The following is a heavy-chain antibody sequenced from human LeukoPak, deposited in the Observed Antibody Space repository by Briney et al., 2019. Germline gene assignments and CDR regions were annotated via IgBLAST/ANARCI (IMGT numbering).Heavy chain of an antibody. D-gene: IGHD3-22*01. CDR1: GGSISSYY. J-gene: IGHJ4*02. CDR2: IYYSGST. Sequence: SETLSLTCTVSGGSISSYYWSWIRQPPGKGLEWIGYIYYSGSTNYNPSLKSRVTISVDTSKNQFSLKLSSVTAADTAVYYCASNYYDSSGYDYWGQGTLVTVSS. CDR3: ASNYYDSSGYDY. V-gene: IGHV4-59*01.